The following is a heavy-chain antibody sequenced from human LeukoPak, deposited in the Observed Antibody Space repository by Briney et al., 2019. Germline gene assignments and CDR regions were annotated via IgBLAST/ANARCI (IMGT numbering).Heavy chain of an antibody. CDR2: IHYSGST. Sequence: PSQTLSPTCTVSGGSISSGDYYWSWIRQHPGKGLEWIGYIHYSGSTDYNPSLKSRVTISVDTSKNQLSLKLSSVTAADTAVYYCARGSVVVGATLFDYWGQGTLVTVSS. V-gene: IGHV4-31*03. J-gene: IGHJ4*02. CDR1: GGSISSGDYY. CDR3: ARGSVVVGATLFDY. D-gene: IGHD2-15*01.